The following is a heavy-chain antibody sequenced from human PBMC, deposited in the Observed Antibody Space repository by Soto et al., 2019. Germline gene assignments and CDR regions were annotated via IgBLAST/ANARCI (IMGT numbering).Heavy chain of an antibody. CDR2: IYYSGST. V-gene: IGHV4-59*01. Sequence: SETLSLTCTVSGGSISSYYWSWIRQPPGKGLEWIGYIYYSGSTNYNPSLKSRVTISVDTSKNQFSLKLSSVTAADTAVYYCAGSGLWFGEFYGMDVWGQGTTVTSP. J-gene: IGHJ6*02. CDR1: GGSISSYY. D-gene: IGHD3-10*01. CDR3: AGSGLWFGEFYGMDV.